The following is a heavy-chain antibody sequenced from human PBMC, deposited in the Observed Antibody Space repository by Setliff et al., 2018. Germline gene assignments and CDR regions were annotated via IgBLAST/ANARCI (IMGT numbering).Heavy chain of an antibody. J-gene: IGHJ6*02. CDR1: GYTFTGYY. CDR3: AREIRVVVPAAPRYYGMDV. D-gene: IGHD2-2*01. CDR2: INPNSGGT. Sequence: ASVKVSCKASGYTFTGYYMHWVRQAPGQGLEWMGWINPNSGGTNYAQKFQGSVTMTRDTSISTAYMELSRLRSDDTTVYYCAREIRVVVPAAPRYYGMDVWGQGTTVTVSS. V-gene: IGHV1-2*02.